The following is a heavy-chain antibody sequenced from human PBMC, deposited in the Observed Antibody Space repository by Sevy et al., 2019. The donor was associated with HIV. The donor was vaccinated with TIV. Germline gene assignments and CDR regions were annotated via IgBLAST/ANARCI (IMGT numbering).Heavy chain of an antibody. CDR1: GYTFTGYD. CDR2: MNPTSGNT. CDR3: ARVRGIQRPYYYYGMDV. V-gene: IGHV1-8*01. Sequence: ASVKVSCKASGYTFTGYDMNWVRQATGQGLEWMGWMNPTSGNTGYAQKFQGRVTMTRNTSISTAYMELSSLRSEDTAVYYCARVRGIQRPYYYYGMDVWGQGSTVTVSS. D-gene: IGHD5-18*01. J-gene: IGHJ6*02.